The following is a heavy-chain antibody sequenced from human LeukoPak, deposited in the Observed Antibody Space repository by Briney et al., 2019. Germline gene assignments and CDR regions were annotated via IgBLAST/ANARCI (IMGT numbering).Heavy chain of an antibody. CDR1: GGTFSSYA. CDR3: VRDRGSGWYVEGDY. CDR2: IIPIFGTA. J-gene: IGHJ4*02. D-gene: IGHD6-19*01. V-gene: IGHV1-69*05. Sequence: SVKVSCKASGGTFSSYAISWVRQAPGQGLEWMGRIIPIFGTANYAQKFQSRVTITTDESTSTAYMELSSLRSEDTAVYYCVRDRGSGWYVEGDYWGQGTLVTVSS.